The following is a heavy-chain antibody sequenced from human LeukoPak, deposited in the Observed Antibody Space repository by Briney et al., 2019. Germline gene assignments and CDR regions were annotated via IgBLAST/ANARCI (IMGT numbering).Heavy chain of an antibody. CDR3: AKGANYDILTGYGY. D-gene: IGHD3-9*01. CDR1: GFTFSNYA. Sequence: GGSLRLSCAASGFTFSNYAMSWVRQAPGKGLDWVSAISGSGGSTYYADSVKGRFTISRDNSKNTLYLQMNSLRAEDTAIYYCAKGANYDILTGYGYWGQGTPVTVSS. CDR2: ISGSGGST. J-gene: IGHJ4*02. V-gene: IGHV3-23*01.